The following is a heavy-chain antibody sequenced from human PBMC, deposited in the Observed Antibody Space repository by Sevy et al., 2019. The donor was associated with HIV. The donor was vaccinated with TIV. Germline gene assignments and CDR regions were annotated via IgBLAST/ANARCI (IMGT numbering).Heavy chain of an antibody. CDR3: ARCSGKGVCGMDV. CDR2: ISSSGSTI. J-gene: IGHJ6*02. V-gene: IGHV3-11*01. D-gene: IGHD3-10*02. Sequence: LGGSLRLSCAASGLTFSDYYMSWMRQAPGKGLEGVSYISSSGSTIYYADSVKGRFTISRDNAKNSLYLQLNSLRAEDTAVYYCARCSGKGVCGMDVWGQGTTVTVSS. CDR1: GLTFSDYY.